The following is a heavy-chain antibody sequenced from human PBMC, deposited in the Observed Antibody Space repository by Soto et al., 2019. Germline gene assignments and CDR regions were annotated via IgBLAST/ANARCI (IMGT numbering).Heavy chain of an antibody. CDR3: AKLDDFWSGQLDY. Sequence: GXSLRLSCAASGFTFSSYAISWVHQAPGKGLEWVSAISGSGGSTYYADSVKGRFTISRDNSKNTLYLQMNSLRAEDTAVYYCAKLDDFWSGQLDYWGQGTLVTVSS. V-gene: IGHV3-23*01. CDR1: GFTFSSYA. D-gene: IGHD3-3*01. J-gene: IGHJ4*02. CDR2: ISGSGGST.